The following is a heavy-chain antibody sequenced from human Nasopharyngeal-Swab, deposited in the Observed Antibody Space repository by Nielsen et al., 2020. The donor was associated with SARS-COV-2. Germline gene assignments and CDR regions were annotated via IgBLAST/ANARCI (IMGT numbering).Heavy chain of an antibody. Sequence: GSLRLSCSVSGGSISNYHWNWIRQPPGKGLEWIGYIYYSGSTNYNPSLKSRVTISVDTSKNQFSLKLGSVTAADTAVYYCARRGEGYGDYLDYWGQGTLVTVSS. D-gene: IGHD4-17*01. CDR3: ARRGEGYGDYLDY. CDR1: GGSISNYH. CDR2: IYYSGST. V-gene: IGHV4-59*08. J-gene: IGHJ4*02.